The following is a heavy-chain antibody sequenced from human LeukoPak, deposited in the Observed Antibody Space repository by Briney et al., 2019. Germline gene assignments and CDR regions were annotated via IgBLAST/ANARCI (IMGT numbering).Heavy chain of an antibody. V-gene: IGHV3-30*02. J-gene: IGHJ1*01. CDR3: AKIPEGSSSRLGYFQH. Sequence: PGGSLRLSCAASGFTFSSYGMHWVRQAPGKGLEWVAFIRYDGSNKYYADSVKGRFTISRDNSKNTLYLQMNSLRAEDTAVYYCAKIPEGSSSRLGYFQHWGQGTLVTVSS. CDR2: IRYDGSNK. CDR1: GFTFSSYG. D-gene: IGHD6-6*01.